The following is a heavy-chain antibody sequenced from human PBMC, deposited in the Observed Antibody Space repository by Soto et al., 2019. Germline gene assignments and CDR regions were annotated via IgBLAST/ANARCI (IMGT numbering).Heavy chain of an antibody. Sequence: GGSLRLSCAASGFTFSSHAMHWVRQAPGKGLEWVAVISYDGSNKYYADSVKGRFTISRDNSKNTLYLQMNSLRAEDTAVYYCARDENGGIDYWGQGTLVTVSS. V-gene: IGHV3-30-3*01. CDR1: GFTFSSHA. CDR2: ISYDGSNK. J-gene: IGHJ4*02. CDR3: ARDENGGIDY. D-gene: IGHD2-15*01.